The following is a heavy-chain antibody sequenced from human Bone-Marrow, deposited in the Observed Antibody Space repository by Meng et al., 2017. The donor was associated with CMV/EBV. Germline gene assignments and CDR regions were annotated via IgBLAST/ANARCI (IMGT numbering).Heavy chain of an antibody. CDR2: INHSGST. V-gene: IGHV4-34*01. CDR3: ARGPLTYSSSWYGAGLGY. CDR1: GSCSGYY. D-gene: IGHD6-13*01. J-gene: IGHJ4*02. Sequence: GSCSGYYWSWIRQPPGKGLEWIGEINHSGSTNYNPSLKSRVTISVDTSKNQFSLKLSSVTAADTAVYYCARGPLTYSSSWYGAGLGYWGQGTLVTVSS.